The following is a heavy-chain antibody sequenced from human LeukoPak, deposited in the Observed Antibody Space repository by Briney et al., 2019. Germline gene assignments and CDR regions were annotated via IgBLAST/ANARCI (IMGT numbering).Heavy chain of an antibody. CDR2: ISAYNGNT. CDR3: ARDKGEMATMNGCRY. Sequence: ASVKVSCKASGYTFTSYGISWVRQAPGQGLEWTGWISAYNGNTNYAQKLQGRVTMTTDTSTSTAYMELRSLRSDDTAVYYCARDKGEMATMNGCRYWGQGTLVTVSS. D-gene: IGHD5-24*01. J-gene: IGHJ4*02. V-gene: IGHV1-18*01. CDR1: GYTFTSYG.